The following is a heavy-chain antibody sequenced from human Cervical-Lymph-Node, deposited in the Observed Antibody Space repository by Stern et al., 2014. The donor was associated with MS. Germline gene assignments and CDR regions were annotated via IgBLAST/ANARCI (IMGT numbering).Heavy chain of an antibody. CDR3: ARGGAVATSDYYFDY. V-gene: IGHV3-30*01. D-gene: IGHD5-12*01. CDR1: GFTFSYHA. Sequence: VQLEESGGGVVQPGRSRRLSCAASGFTFSYHAMHWVRQAPGKGLEWVAVISYDGSDKNDADSVKGRFTISRDNSRNTLYLQMNSLRVDDTAVYYCARGGAVATSDYYFDYWGQGILVTVSS. CDR2: ISYDGSDK. J-gene: IGHJ4*02.